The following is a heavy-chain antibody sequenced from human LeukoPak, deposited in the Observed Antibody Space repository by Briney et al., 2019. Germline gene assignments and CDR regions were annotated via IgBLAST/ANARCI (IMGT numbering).Heavy chain of an antibody. CDR1: GYTITGYY. CDR3: ARDRVGGVIVTFPDY. Sequence: GASVKVSCKASGYTITGYYMHWVRQAPGQGLELMGWINPNSGGTNYAQKFQGRVTMTRDTSISTAYMELSRLRSDDTAVYYCARDRVGGVIVTFPDYWGQGTLVTVSS. CDR2: INPNSGGT. D-gene: IGHD3-16*02. J-gene: IGHJ4*02. V-gene: IGHV1-2*02.